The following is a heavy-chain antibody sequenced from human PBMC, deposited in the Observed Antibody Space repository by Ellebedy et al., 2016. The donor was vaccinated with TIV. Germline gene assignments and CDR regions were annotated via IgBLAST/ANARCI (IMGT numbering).Heavy chain of an antibody. CDR1: GFTFSTFA. V-gene: IGHV3-23*01. CDR3: AKDDDVSVRIRFDP. Sequence: PGGSLRLSCAASGFTFSTFAMSWVRQAPGKELEWVSTITGTGGGDNTYYPDSVRGRFTISRADSKNTLYLQMNSLRAEDTAVYYCAKDDDVSVRIRFDPWGQGTLVTVSS. D-gene: IGHD3-16*01. J-gene: IGHJ5*02. CDR2: ITGTGGGDNT.